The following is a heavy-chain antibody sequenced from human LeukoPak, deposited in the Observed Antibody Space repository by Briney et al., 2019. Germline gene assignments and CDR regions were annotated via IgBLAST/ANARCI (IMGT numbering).Heavy chain of an antibody. D-gene: IGHD3-22*01. CDR2: IQYDGSIK. Sequence: GGSLRLSCVASGFTFSSRDWMTWVRQAPGKGLEWVAFIQYDGSIKLYGDSVKGRFTISRDNSKNTLYLQMNSLRPEDTAVYYCARTHYDSSGYYPGAFDIWGQGTMVTVSS. V-gene: IGHV3-30*02. CDR3: ARTHYDSSGYYPGAFDI. CDR1: GFTFSSRDW. J-gene: IGHJ3*02.